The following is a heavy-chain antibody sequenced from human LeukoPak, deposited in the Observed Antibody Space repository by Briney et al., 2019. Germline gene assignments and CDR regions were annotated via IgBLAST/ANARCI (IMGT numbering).Heavy chain of an antibody. D-gene: IGHD6-25*01. Sequence: GGSLRLSCAASGFTFSNYEMNWVRQAPGKELEWISYISGSGGIMFYADSVKGRFTISRDNAKNSVYLQMSSLKAEDTAVYYCAREYPDSGDGWGYWGQGTLVTVSS. CDR2: ISGSGGIM. CDR1: GFTFSNYE. V-gene: IGHV3-48*03. J-gene: IGHJ4*02. CDR3: AREYPDSGDGWGY.